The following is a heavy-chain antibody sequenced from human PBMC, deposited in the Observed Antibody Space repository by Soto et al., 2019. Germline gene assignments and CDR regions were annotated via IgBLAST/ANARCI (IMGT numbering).Heavy chain of an antibody. CDR3: ARAHYYYGMDV. V-gene: IGHV4-30-2*01. CDR1: GGSISSGGYS. J-gene: IGHJ6*01. Sequence: PSETLSLTCGVSGGSISSGGYSWNWIRQPPGKGLEWIGYIYQSGSSYYNPSLKSRVTISIDRSKNQSSLKLSSVTAADTAMYYCARAHYYYGMDVWGQGTTVTV. CDR2: IYQSGSS.